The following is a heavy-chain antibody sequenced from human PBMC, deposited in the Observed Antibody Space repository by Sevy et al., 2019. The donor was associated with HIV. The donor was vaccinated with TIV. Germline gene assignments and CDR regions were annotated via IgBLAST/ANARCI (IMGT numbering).Heavy chain of an antibody. Sequence: GGSLRLSCAASGFSISSYAMHWVRQAPGKGLEWVAVISYDGSNKYYADSVKGRFTISRDNSKNTLYLQMNSLRAEDTAVYYCARQIAVAGSFDYWGQGTLVTVSS. J-gene: IGHJ4*02. CDR3: ARQIAVAGSFDY. D-gene: IGHD6-19*01. CDR1: GFSISSYA. V-gene: IGHV3-30*04. CDR2: ISYDGSNK.